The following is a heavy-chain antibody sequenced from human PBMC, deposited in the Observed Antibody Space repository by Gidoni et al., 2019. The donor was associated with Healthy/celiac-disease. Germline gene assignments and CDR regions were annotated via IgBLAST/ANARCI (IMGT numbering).Heavy chain of an antibody. J-gene: IGHJ6*02. D-gene: IGHD3-10*01. CDR1: GFTFSDYY. Sequence: QVQLVESGGGSVKPGGSTSLSCAASGFTFSDYYMGWIRQAPGKGLEWVSYISSSSTYTNYADSVKGRFTISRDNAKSSLYLQMNSLRAEDTAVYYCARAMVRGVEYYYGMDVWGQGTTVTVSS. CDR3: ARAMVRGVEYYYGMDV. CDR2: ISSSSTYT. V-gene: IGHV3-11*05.